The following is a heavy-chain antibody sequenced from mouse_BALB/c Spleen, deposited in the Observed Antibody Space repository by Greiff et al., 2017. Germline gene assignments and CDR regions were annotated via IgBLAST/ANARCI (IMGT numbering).Heavy chain of an antibody. CDR1: GFTFTDYY. CDR2: IRNKANGYTT. D-gene: IGHD2-1*01. V-gene: IGHV7-3*02. J-gene: IGHJ2*01. CDR3: ARDTARNVFDY. Sequence: EVKVVESGGGLVQPGGSLRLSCATSGFTFTDYYMSWVRQPPGKALEWLGFIRNKANGYTTEYSASVKGRFTISRDNSQSILYLQMNTLRAEDSATYYCARDTARNVFDYWGQGTTLTVSS.